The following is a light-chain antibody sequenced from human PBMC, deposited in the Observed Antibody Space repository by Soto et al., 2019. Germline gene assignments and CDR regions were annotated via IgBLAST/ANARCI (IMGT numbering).Light chain of an antibody. V-gene: IGLV3-1*01. J-gene: IGLJ1*01. Sequence: SYELTQPPSVSVSPGQTASITCSGDKLGDKYACWYQQKPGQSPVLVIYQDTKRPSGIPERFSGSNSGNTATLTIRGTQAVDEADYYCQTWDSSTGVFGTGTKLTVL. CDR1: KLGDKY. CDR2: QDT. CDR3: QTWDSSTGV.